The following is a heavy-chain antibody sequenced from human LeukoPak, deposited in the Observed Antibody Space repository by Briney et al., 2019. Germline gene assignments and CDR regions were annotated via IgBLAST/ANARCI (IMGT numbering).Heavy chain of an antibody. V-gene: IGHV1-69*06. Sequence: ASVKVPCKASGGTFSSYAISWVRQAPGQGLEWMGGIIPIFGTANYAQKFQGRVTITADKSTSTAYMELSSLRSEDTAVYYCASGSKRYSYGLWGQGTLVTVSS. CDR1: GGTFSSYA. CDR2: IIPIFGTA. J-gene: IGHJ4*02. CDR3: ASGSKRYSYGL. D-gene: IGHD5-18*01.